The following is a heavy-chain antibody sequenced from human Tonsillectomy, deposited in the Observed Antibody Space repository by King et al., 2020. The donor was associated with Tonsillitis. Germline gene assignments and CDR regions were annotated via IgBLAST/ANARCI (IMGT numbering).Heavy chain of an antibody. J-gene: IGHJ2*01. Sequence: VQLVESGGGVVQPGRSLRLSCAASGFTFSSYAMHWVRQAPGKGLEWVAVISYDGSNKYYADSVKGRFTISRDNSKNTLYLQMNSLRAEDTAVYYCARAIKGEMATIIRWYFDLWGRGTLVTVSS. CDR3: ARAIKGEMATIIRWYFDL. CDR1: GFTFSSYA. V-gene: IGHV3-30*04. D-gene: IGHD5-24*01. CDR2: ISYDGSNK.